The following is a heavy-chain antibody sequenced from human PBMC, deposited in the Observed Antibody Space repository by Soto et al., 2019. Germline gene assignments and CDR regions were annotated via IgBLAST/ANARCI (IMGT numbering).Heavy chain of an antibody. Sequence: SETLSLTCTVSGGSISSGGYYWSWIRQHPGKGLEWIGYIYYSGSTYYNPSLKSRVTISVDTSKNQFSLKLSSVTAADTAVYYCARTVVANDNWFDPWGQGTLVTVS. J-gene: IGHJ5*02. CDR2: IYYSGST. V-gene: IGHV4-31*03. CDR3: ARTVVANDNWFDP. D-gene: IGHD2-15*01. CDR1: GGSISSGGYY.